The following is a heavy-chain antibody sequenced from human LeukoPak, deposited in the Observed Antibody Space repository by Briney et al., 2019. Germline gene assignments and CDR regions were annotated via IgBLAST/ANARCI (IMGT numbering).Heavy chain of an antibody. CDR3: ARDEGGSGKSDY. J-gene: IGHJ4*02. CDR1: GFTFSSYA. CDR2: ISYDGSNK. Sequence: GGSLRLSCAASGFTFSSYAMHWVRQAPGKGLEWVAVISYDGSNKYYADSVKGRFTISRDNSKNTLYLQMNSLRAEDTAVYYCARDEGGSGKSDYWGQGTLVTVSS. D-gene: IGHD3-10*01. V-gene: IGHV3-30-3*01.